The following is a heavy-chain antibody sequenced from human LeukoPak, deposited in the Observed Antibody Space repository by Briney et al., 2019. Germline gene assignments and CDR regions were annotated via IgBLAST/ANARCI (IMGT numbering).Heavy chain of an antibody. CDR3: ARHLPCSSTTCYLGWFDP. D-gene: IGHD2-2*01. J-gene: IGHJ5*02. CDR2: IHYSGST. V-gene: IGHV4-39*01. Sequence: SETLSLTCTVSGGSISSSNYYWGCIRQPPGKGLEWIGSIHYSGSTYYNPSLKSRVTISLDTSKNQFSLKLSSVTAADTAVYYCARHLPCSSTTCYLGWFDPGGQGTLVTVSS. CDR1: GGSISSSNYY.